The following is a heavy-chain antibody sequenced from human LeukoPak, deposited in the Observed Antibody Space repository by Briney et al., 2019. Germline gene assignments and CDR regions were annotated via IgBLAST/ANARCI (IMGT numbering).Heavy chain of an antibody. J-gene: IGHJ6*02. Sequence: GGCLRLFCAASGFTVSSHWMTWVRQASGKGLEWVASINHNGNVNYYVDSVKGRFTISRDNAKNSLYLQMSNLRAEDTAVYFCARGGGLDVWGQGATVTVSS. CDR3: ARGGGLDV. V-gene: IGHV3-7*03. D-gene: IGHD3-16*01. CDR1: GFTVSSHW. CDR2: INHNGNVN.